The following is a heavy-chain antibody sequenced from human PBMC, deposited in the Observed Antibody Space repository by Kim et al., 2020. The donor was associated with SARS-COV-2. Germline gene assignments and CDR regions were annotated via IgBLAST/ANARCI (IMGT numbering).Heavy chain of an antibody. CDR2: TTSSGDGL. Sequence: GGSLRLSCAGSGFMFSDYSIQWIRQTPGTGLECVSSTTSSGDGLFYADSVEGRFTVSRDNSKKTLYLHMNSLTSEDTSVYYCVRYERNYGSVHWGQGTMVFVSS. D-gene: IGHD3-10*01. CDR3: VRYERNYGSVH. CDR1: GFMFSDYS. J-gene: IGHJ4*02. V-gene: IGHV3-64D*06.